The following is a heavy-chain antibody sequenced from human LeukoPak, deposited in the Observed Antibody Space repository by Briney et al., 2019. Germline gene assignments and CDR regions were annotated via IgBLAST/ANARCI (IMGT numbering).Heavy chain of an antibody. CDR2: INSDGSST. D-gene: IGHD6-13*01. CDR3: AREGAAAAAAEFDY. J-gene: IGHJ4*02. CDR1: GFTFSSYW. V-gene: IGHV3-74*01. Sequence: PGGSLRLSCAASGFTFSSYWMHWVRQAPGKGLVWVSRINSDGSSTSYADSVKGRFTISRDNAKNTLYLQMNSLRAEDTAAYYCAREGAAAAAAEFDYWGQGTLVTVSS.